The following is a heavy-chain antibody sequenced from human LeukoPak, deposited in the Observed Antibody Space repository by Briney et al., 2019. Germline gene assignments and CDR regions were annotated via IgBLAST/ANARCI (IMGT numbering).Heavy chain of an antibody. V-gene: IGHV4-34*01. CDR3: AVNYDFWSGYYNHFDY. D-gene: IGHD3-3*01. Sequence: SETLSLTCAVYGGSFSGYYWSWIRQPPGKGLEWIGEINRSGSTNYNPSLKSRVTISVDTSKNQFSLKLSSVTAADTAVYYCAVNYDFWSGYYNHFDYWGQGTLVTVSS. J-gene: IGHJ4*02. CDR1: GGSFSGYY. CDR2: INRSGST.